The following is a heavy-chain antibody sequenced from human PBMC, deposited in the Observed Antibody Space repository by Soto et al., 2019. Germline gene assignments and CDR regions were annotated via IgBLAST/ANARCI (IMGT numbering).Heavy chain of an antibody. CDR2: IYYSGST. J-gene: IGHJ3*02. CDR1: GGSISSYY. V-gene: IGHV4-59*01. D-gene: IGHD3-10*01. CDR3: ARDMVRGWGATWTFDI. Sequence: SETLSLTCTVSGGSISSYYWSWIRQPPGKGLEWIGYIYYSGSTNYNPSLKSRVTISVDTSKNQFSLKLSSVTAADTAVYYCARDMVRGWGATWTFDIWGQGTMVT.